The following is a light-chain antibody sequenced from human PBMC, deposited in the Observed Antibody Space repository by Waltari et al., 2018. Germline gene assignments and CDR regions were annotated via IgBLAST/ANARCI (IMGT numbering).Light chain of an antibody. CDR2: DVS. CDR3: SSYISSSTLEL. V-gene: IGLV2-14*03. J-gene: IGLJ2*01. CDR1: SSDVGGYNY. Sequence: QSALTQPASVSGSPGQSITISCTGTSSDVGGYNYVSCYQQHPGKAPKLMIYDVSNRPSGVSNRCSGSKSGNTASLTISGLQAEDEADYYCSSYISSSTLELFGGGTSLTVL.